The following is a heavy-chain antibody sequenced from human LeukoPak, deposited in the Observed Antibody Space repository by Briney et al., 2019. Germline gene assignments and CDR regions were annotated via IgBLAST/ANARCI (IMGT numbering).Heavy chain of an antibody. V-gene: IGHV4-38-2*02. Sequence: SETLSLTCTVSGYSIRSGYYWGWIRQPPGKGLEWIGSISHSGSPYYNPSLKSRVTISVDTSKNHFSLKLRYVTAADTAVYYCARALVGATSYYYYYMDVWGKGTTVTVSS. J-gene: IGHJ6*03. CDR2: ISHSGSP. CDR3: ARALVGATSYYYYYMDV. CDR1: GYSIRSGYY. D-gene: IGHD1-26*01.